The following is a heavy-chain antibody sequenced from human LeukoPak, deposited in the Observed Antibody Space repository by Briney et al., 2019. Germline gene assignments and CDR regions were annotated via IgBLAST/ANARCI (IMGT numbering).Heavy chain of an antibody. CDR2: ISSSGSIM. CDR1: GFTFSSYE. V-gene: IGHV3-48*03. CDR3: ARDLWGLPLFDQ. Sequence: PGGSLRLSCAASGFTFSSYEMNWVRQAPGKGLEWVSYISSSGSIMYYADSVKGRFTISRDNAKNSLYLQMNSLRAEDTAVYYCARDLWGLPLFDQWGQGTLVTVSS. D-gene: IGHD4-11*01. J-gene: IGHJ4*02.